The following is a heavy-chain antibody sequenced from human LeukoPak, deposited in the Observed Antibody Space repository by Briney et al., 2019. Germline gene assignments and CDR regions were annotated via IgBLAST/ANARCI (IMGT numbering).Heavy chain of an antibody. J-gene: IGHJ4*02. CDR3: ARVTYYCDSSGLFDY. CDR2: IYYSGST. Sequence: PSETLSLTCTVSGGSISSHYWSWIRQPPGKGLEWIGYIYYSGSTNYNPSLKSRVTISVDTSKNQFSLKLSSVTAADTAVYYCARVTYYCDSSGLFDYWGQGTLVTVSS. CDR1: GGSISSHY. D-gene: IGHD3-22*01. V-gene: IGHV4-59*11.